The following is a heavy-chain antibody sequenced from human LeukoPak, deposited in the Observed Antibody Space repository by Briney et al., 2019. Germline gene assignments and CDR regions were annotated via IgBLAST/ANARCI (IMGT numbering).Heavy chain of an antibody. CDR1: GGSISRYY. D-gene: IGHD1-26*01. Sequence: SETLSLTCTVSGGSISRYYWTCIRQPAGKGLEWIGRIYPSGSTNYNPSLKSRVTMSVDTSKKQFSLKLSSVTAADTAVYYCARENTGSYREFDYWGQGTLVTVSS. CDR2: IYPSGST. J-gene: IGHJ4*02. CDR3: ARENTGSYREFDY. V-gene: IGHV4-4*07.